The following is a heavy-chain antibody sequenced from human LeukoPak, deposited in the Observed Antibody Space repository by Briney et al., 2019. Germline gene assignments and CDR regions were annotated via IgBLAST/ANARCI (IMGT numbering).Heavy chain of an antibody. CDR2: IYASGST. Sequence: SESLSLTCTVPRGSLSSSYWGWIRPRAGEGLWRIGRIYASGSTNYNPSLKSRVTMSVDTSKNQFSLKLSSVTAADTAVYYCARAPSYGDDQAGAFDIWGQGTMVTVSS. CDR1: RGSLSSSY. J-gene: IGHJ3*02. V-gene: IGHV4-4*07. D-gene: IGHD4-17*01. CDR3: ARAPSYGDDQAGAFDI.